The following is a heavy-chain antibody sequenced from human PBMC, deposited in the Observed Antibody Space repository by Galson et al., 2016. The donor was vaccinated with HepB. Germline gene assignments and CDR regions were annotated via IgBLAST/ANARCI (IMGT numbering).Heavy chain of an antibody. D-gene: IGHD3-16*01. Sequence: SVKVSCKASGGTFSSHGISWVRQAPGQGLEWMGGIIPMVSAANYAQTFQGRVTITADESTNTAYMELTSLRSDDTAVYYCARGHPLPLGELLTSYYFDYWGQGTLVTVSS. V-gene: IGHV1-69*13. CDR3: ARGHPLPLGELLTSYYFDY. J-gene: IGHJ4*01. CDR2: IIPMVSAA. CDR1: GGTFSSHG.